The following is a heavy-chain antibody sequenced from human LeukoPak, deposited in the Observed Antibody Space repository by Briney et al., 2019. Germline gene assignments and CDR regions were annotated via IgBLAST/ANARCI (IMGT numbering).Heavy chain of an antibody. CDR3: AKVGLVDSSGLPDY. J-gene: IGHJ4*02. D-gene: IGHD6-6*01. Sequence: SVKVSCKASGGSFSVYSINWVRQAPRQGLEWVGGIIPIFGRGKYAQDFQGRVTITADESTSTVYMELSSLRYGDTAVYYCAKVGLVDSSGLPDYWGQGTLVTVSS. CDR1: GGSFSVYS. CDR2: IIPIFGRG. V-gene: IGHV1-69*13.